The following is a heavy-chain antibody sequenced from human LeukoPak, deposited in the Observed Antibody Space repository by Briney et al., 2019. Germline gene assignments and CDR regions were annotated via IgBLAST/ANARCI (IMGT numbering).Heavy chain of an antibody. V-gene: IGHV3-23*01. CDR3: AKNSPSSGLQFLD. CDR1: GFTFSSYA. CDR2: IIGSGGST. D-gene: IGHD5-12*01. Sequence: GGSLRLSCAASGFTFSSYAMSWVRQAPGKGLEWVSAIIGSGGSTYYAYSVKGRFTISRDNSKNTLYLQMNSLRAEDTAVYYCAKNSPSSGLQFLDWGQGTLVTVSS. J-gene: IGHJ4*02.